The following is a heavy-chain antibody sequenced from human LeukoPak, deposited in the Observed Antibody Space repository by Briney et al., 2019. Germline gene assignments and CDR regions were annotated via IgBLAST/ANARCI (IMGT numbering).Heavy chain of an antibody. J-gene: IGHJ1*01. V-gene: IGHV3-23*01. CDR2: ISGSGVGT. CDR3: AKEIYGDSTGGRFQH. CDR1: GFTFSSYA. D-gene: IGHD4-17*01. Sequence: GGSLRLSCAASGFTFSSYAMSWVRQAPGKGLEWVSVISGSGVGTYYADSVKGRFTISRDNSKNTLYLQMNSLRAEDTAVYYCAKEIYGDSTGGRFQHWDQGTLVTVSS.